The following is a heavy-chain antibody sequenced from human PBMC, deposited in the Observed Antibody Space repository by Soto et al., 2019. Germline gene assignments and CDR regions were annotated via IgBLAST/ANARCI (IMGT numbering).Heavy chain of an antibody. V-gene: IGHV1-69*13. Sequence: SVKVSCKASGGTFSSYAISWVRQAPGQGLEWMGGIIPIFGTANYAQKFQGRVTITADESTSTAYMELSSLRSEDTAVYYCARNLVRRYSYGYPSGQYYYYGMDVWGQGTTVTVSS. CDR1: GGTFSSYA. CDR2: IIPIFGTA. CDR3: ARNLVRRYSYGYPSGQYYYYGMDV. J-gene: IGHJ6*02. D-gene: IGHD5-18*01.